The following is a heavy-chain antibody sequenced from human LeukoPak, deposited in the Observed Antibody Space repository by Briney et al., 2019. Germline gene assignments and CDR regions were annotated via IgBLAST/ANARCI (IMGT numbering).Heavy chain of an antibody. CDR1: GFTFSSYA. Sequence: GGSLRLSCTASGFTFSSYAMSWVRQAPGKGLQWVSGISGSGGSTYYADSVKGRFTISRDNSKNTLYLQMNSPRAEDTAVYYCAKHGFGVFEGYWGQGTLVTVSS. V-gene: IGHV3-23*01. D-gene: IGHD3-10*01. J-gene: IGHJ4*02. CDR2: ISGSGGST. CDR3: AKHGFGVFEGY.